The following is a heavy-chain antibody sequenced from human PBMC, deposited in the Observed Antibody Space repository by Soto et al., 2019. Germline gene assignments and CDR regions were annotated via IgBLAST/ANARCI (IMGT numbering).Heavy chain of an antibody. D-gene: IGHD5-12*01. CDR1: GFSFINYA. J-gene: IGHJ3*02. V-gene: IGHV3-23*01. CDR3: AVDPTGDFIGAFDI. Sequence: EVQLLESGGDLVQPGGSLRLSCAASGFSFINYAMSWVRQAPGKGLEWVSSVRRSPDTTHYADSVKGRFTISRDNAKNALYLQMSGLRVDDPAVYYCAVDPTGDFIGAFDIWGQGTMVTVSS. CDR2: VRRSPDTT.